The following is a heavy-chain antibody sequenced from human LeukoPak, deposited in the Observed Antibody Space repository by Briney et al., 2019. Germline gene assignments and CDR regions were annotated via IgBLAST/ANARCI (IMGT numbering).Heavy chain of an antibody. J-gene: IGHJ4*02. CDR1: GDSISNYY. CDR3: ARGRIVIIPARIDY. V-gene: IGHV4-4*07. D-gene: IGHD2-2*01. CDR2: IYTSGST. Sequence: SETLSLTCTVSGDSISNYYWTWIRQPAAKGLEWIGRIYTSGSTNYSPSLKSRVTMSVDTSKNQFSLKLSSVTAADTAVYYCARGRIVIIPARIDYWGQGTLVTVSS.